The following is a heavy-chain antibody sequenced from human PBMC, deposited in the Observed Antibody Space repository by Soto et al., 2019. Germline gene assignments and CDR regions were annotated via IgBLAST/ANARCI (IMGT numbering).Heavy chain of an antibody. Sequence: ETLSLTCTVSGGSISSYYWSWIRQPPGKGLEWIGYIYYSGSTNYNPSLKSRVTISVDTSKNQFSLKLSPVTAADTAVYYCAREKGDGPLDHWGQGTLVTVSS. CDR1: GGSISSYY. CDR2: IYYSGST. CDR3: AREKGDGPLDH. D-gene: IGHD1-26*01. J-gene: IGHJ5*02. V-gene: IGHV4-59*01.